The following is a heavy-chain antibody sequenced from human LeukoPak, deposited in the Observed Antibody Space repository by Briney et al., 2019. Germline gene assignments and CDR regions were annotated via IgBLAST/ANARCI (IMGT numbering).Heavy chain of an antibody. J-gene: IGHJ4*02. D-gene: IGHD2-15*01. Sequence: WIRQSPVKGLDWASVIYSGGCTYYADSVKGRFTNYRDNSKNTLDLRMHSLRVEDTALYYCAKVGDSWDFEYWGQGTLVTVSS. CDR2: IYSGGCT. V-gene: IGHV3-53*01. CDR3: AKVGDSWDFEY.